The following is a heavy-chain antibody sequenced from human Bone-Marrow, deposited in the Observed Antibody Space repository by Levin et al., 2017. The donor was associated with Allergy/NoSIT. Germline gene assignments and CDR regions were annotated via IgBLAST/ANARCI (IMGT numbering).Heavy chain of an antibody. J-gene: IGHJ4*02. V-gene: IGHV1-2*02. CDR2: INPNSGGT. CDR3: ARDNLGSSFDY. D-gene: IGHD6-13*01. CDR1: GYTFTGYY. Sequence: GESLKISCKASGYTFTGYYMHWVRQAPGQGLEWMGWINPNSGGTNYAQKFQGRVTMTRDTSISTAYMELSRLRSDDTAVYYCARDNLGSSFDYWGQGTLVTVSS.